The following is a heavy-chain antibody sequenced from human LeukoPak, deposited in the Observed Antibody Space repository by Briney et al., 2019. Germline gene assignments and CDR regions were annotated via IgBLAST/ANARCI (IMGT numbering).Heavy chain of an antibody. CDR3: ARLDSGYSSSWPFDY. CDR2: VYYNGDT. V-gene: IGHV4-59*08. J-gene: IGHJ4*02. CDR1: GGSISTYF. D-gene: IGHD6-13*01. Sequence: KPSETLSLTCTVSGGSISTYFWSWIRQPPGKGLEWIGYVYYNGDTNYNPSLKSRLTMSVDPSKNQFSLRLSSVTAADTAVYYCARLDSGYSSSWPFDYWGQGTLVTVSS.